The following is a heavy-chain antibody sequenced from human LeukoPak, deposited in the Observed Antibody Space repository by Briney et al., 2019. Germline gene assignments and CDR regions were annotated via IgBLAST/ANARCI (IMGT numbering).Heavy chain of an antibody. J-gene: IGHJ5*02. CDR2: INPNSGGT. CDR3: ARGGCSGGSCYSDLSWFDP. V-gene: IGHV1-2*02. D-gene: IGHD2-15*01. Sequence: ASVKVSCKASGYTFTGYYMHWVRQAPGQGLEWMGWINPNSGGTNYVQKFQGRVTITADKSTSTAYMELSSLRSEDTAVYYCARGGCSGGSCYSDLSWFDPWGQGTLVTVSS. CDR1: GYTFTGYY.